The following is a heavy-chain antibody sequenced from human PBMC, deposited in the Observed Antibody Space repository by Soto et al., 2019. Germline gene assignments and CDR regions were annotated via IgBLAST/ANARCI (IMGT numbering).Heavy chain of an antibody. V-gene: IGHV4-39*01. J-gene: IGHJ6*02. D-gene: IGHD3-10*01. Sequence: PSETLSLTCTVSGGSISSSSYYWGWIRQPPGKGLEWIGSIYYSGSTYYNPSLKSRVTISVDTSKNQFSLKLSSVTAADTAVYYCARRDLWDLENYYYYGMDVWGQGTTVTVSS. CDR3: ARRDLWDLENYYYYGMDV. CDR1: GGSISSSSYY. CDR2: IYYSGST.